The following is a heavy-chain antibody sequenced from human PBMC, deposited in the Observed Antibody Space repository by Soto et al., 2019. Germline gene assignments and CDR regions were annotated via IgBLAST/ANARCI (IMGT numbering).Heavy chain of an antibody. V-gene: IGHV6-1*01. J-gene: IGHJ4*02. D-gene: IGHD6-13*01. CDR1: GDSVSSNSAA. Sequence: QVQLQQSGPRLVKPSQTLSLTCAISGDSVSSNSAAWNWIRQSPSRGLEWLGRTYYRSKWYNDYAVAVKSRITINPDPSKNQFSLQLDSVTPEDTAVYYCASPPASGSSWYFYYWGQGTLVTVSS. CDR3: ASPPASGSSWYFYY. CDR2: TYYRSKWYN.